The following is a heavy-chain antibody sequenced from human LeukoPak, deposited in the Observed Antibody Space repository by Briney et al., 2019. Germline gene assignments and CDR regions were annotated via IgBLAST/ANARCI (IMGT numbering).Heavy chain of an antibody. D-gene: IGHD3-22*01. CDR3: ARYDSSSRVDALDI. J-gene: IGHJ3*02. Sequence: SETLSLTCTVSGDSISSYYWSWIRQPPGKGLQWIGYTYYSGSTNYNPSLKSRVTISVDTSKNQFSLKLSSVTAADTAVYYCARYDSSSRVDALDIWGQGIMVTVSS. V-gene: IGHV4-59*08. CDR1: GDSISSYY. CDR2: TYYSGST.